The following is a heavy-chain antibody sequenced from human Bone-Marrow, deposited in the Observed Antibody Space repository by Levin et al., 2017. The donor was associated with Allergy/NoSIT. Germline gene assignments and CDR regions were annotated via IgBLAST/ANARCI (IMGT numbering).Heavy chain of an antibody. J-gene: IGHJ3*02. CDR1: GGSFSGYY. CDR3: AGGNIVVVVAAPLGNAFDI. CDR2: INHSGST. D-gene: IGHD2-15*01. Sequence: PSETLSLTCAVYGGSFSGYYWSWIRQPPGKGLEWIGEINHSGSTNYNPSLKSRVTISVDTSKNQFSLKLSSVTAADTAVYYCAGGNIVVVVAAPLGNAFDIWGQGTMVTVSS. V-gene: IGHV4-34*01.